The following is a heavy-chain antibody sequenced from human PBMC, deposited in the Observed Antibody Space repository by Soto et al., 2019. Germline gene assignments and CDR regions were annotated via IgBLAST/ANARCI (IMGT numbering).Heavy chain of an antibody. CDR3: ARTIADYVWGSYRSFDY. V-gene: IGHV1-69*13. D-gene: IGHD3-16*02. CDR2: IIPIFGTA. Sequence: GASVKVSCKASGGTFSSYAISWVRQAPGQGLEWMGGIIPIFGTANYAQKFQGRVTITADESTSTAYMELSSLRSEDTAVYYCARTIADYVWGSYRSFDYWGQGTLVTVSS. J-gene: IGHJ4*02. CDR1: GGTFSSYA.